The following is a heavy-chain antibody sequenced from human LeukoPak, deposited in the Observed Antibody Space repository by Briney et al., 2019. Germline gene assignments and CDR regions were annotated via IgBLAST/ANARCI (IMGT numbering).Heavy chain of an antibody. CDR3: ARWVPRTRPHAFDI. D-gene: IGHD1-1*01. Sequence: GGSLRLSCAASGFTFSSYSMNWVRQAPGKGLEWVSSISSSSSYIYYADSVKGRFTISRDNAKNSLYLQMNSLRAEDTAVYYCARWVPRTRPHAFDIWGQGTTVTVSS. CDR2: ISSSSSYI. J-gene: IGHJ3*02. V-gene: IGHV3-21*01. CDR1: GFTFSSYS.